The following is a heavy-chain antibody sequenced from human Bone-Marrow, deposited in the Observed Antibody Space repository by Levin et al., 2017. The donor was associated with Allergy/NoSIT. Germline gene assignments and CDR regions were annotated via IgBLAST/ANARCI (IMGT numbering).Heavy chain of an antibody. V-gene: IGHV4-61*01. CDR1: GGSVSSGSYY. CDR2: IYYSGST. CDR3: ARKGYCSGGSCQRLYWYFDL. J-gene: IGHJ2*01. D-gene: IGHD2-15*01. Sequence: SETLSLTCTVSGGSVSSGSYYWSWIRQPPGKGLEWIGYIYYSGSTNYNPSLKSRVTISVDTSKNQFSLKLSSVTAADTAVYYCARKGYCSGGSCQRLYWYFDLWGRGTLVTVSS.